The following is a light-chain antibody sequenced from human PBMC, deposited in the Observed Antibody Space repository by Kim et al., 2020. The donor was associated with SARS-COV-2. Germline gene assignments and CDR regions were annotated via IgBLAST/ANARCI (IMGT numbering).Light chain of an antibody. V-gene: IGKV4-1*01. Sequence: ATINGKSRQSVLYSSNNKNYLAWYQLRPGQPPKLLIYWASTRESGVPNRFSGSGSGTDFTLTISTLQAEDVAVYYCQQYYTTPWTFGQGTKVDIK. CDR2: WAS. J-gene: IGKJ1*01. CDR1: QSVLYSSNNKNY. CDR3: QQYYTTPWT.